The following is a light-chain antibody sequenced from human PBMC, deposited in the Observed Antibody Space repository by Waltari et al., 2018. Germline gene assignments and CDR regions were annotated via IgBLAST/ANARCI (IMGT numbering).Light chain of an antibody. Sequence: EIVLTQSPATLSLSPGDRATLSCRASPSIANYLACYQQRPGLAPRLLISDTSNRATRIPARFSGSGYETDFTLTISSLEPEDFGVYYCQQRSNWPLTFGGGTKVEIK. V-gene: IGKV3-11*01. J-gene: IGKJ4*01. CDR3: QQRSNWPLT. CDR2: DTS. CDR1: PSIANY.